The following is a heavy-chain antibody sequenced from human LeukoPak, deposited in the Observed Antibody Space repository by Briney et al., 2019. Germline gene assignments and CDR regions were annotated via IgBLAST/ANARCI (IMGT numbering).Heavy chain of an antibody. CDR1: GFTFRNYG. J-gene: IGHJ4*02. V-gene: IGHV3-30*18. CDR2: ISNDGRNK. CDR3: AKVGYVEDTAKVGHYFDY. D-gene: IGHD5-18*01. Sequence: GGPLRLSCATSGFTFRNYGVHWVRQAPGKGLEWVAVISNDGRNKYYADSVKGRFTISRDNSKNTLYLQMNSLRPEDTAVYYCAKVGYVEDTAKVGHYFDYWGQGTLVTVSS.